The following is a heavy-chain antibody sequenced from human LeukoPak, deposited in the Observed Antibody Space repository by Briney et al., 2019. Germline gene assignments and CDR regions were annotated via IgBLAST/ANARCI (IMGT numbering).Heavy chain of an antibody. D-gene: IGHD6-13*01. Sequence: GGSLRLSCAASGFTFSDYYMSWIRQAPGKGLEWVSYISSSGSTIYYADSVKGRFTISRDNSKNTLYLQMNSLRAEDTAVYYCARDALVQSPTFDYWGQGTLVTVSS. CDR3: ARDALVQSPTFDY. V-gene: IGHV3-11*04. J-gene: IGHJ4*02. CDR1: GFTFSDYY. CDR2: ISSSGSTI.